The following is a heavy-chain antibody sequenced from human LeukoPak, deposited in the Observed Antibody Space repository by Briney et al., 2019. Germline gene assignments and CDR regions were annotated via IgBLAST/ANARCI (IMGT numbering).Heavy chain of an antibody. J-gene: IGHJ4*02. Sequence: PGGSLRLSCAASGFTFDDYAMQWVRHAPGKGLEWVSGISWNSGSIGYADSVKGRFTISRDNAKNSLYLQMNSLRAEDTALYYCAKDLGGSGYTTYYFDYWGQGTLVTVSS. D-gene: IGHD5-12*01. V-gene: IGHV3-9*01. CDR3: AKDLGGSGYTTYYFDY. CDR2: ISWNSGSI. CDR1: GFTFDDYA.